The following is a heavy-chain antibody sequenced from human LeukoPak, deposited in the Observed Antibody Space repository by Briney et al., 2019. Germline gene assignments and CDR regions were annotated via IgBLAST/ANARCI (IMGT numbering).Heavy chain of an antibody. V-gene: IGHV3-23*01. J-gene: IGHJ6*04. CDR2: ISGSGGST. D-gene: IGHD3-10*01. CDR1: GFTFSSYA. Sequence: PGGSLRLSCAASGFTFSSYAMSWVRQAPGKGLEWVSAISGSGGSTYYADSVKGRFTISRDNSKNTLYLQMNSLRAEDTAVYYCASGGPGLLWFGEPGNYYGMDVWGKGTTVTVSS. CDR3: ASGGPGLLWFGEPGNYYGMDV.